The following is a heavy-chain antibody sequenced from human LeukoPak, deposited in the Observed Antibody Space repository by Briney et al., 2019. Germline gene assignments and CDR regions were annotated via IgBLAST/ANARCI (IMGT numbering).Heavy chain of an antibody. V-gene: IGHV1-8*02. D-gene: IGHD2-2*02. CDR2: VNPNSGNT. Sequence: ASVKVSCKASGYTFTSYYMHWVRQAPGQGLEWMGWVNPNSGNTGYAQKFQGRVTMTRNTSINTAYMELSNLGSEDTADYYCARGTPYCISASCYNYWGQGSLVTVSS. CDR3: ARGTPYCISASCYNY. J-gene: IGHJ4*02. CDR1: GYTFTSYY.